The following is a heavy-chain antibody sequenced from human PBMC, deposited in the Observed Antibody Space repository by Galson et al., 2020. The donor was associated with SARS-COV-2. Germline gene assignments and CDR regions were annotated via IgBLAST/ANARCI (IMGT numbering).Heavy chain of an antibody. CDR2: LYYGGKT. V-gene: IGHV4-59*01. D-gene: IGHD3-10*01. CDR1: GGSINIYY. J-gene: IGHJ4*02. Sequence: ASEPLSLTCTVSGGSINIYYWSWIRQPPGKGLEWIGYLYYGGKTNYNPSLKSRVTISVDTSKSQFSLTLSSVTAADTAVYYCARLPVVRGVDYGGQGILVTVSS. CDR3: ARLPVVRGVDY.